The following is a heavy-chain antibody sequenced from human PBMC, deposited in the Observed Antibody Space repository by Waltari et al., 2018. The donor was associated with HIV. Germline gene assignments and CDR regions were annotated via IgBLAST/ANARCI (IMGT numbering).Heavy chain of an antibody. V-gene: IGHV4-39*01. CDR1: GGSIRSVLYY. Sequence: QLQLQESGPGLVKPSATLSLPCPVSGGSIRSVLYYWGWLRLPPGKGLEWIGSIFYTGSTYDNPSLRGRATMSVETSKNRFSLQLGSVTATDTAVYYCARQRQSRRDPFDYWGQGTLVTVSS. J-gene: IGHJ4*02. CDR2: IFYTGST. CDR3: ARQRQSRRDPFDY.